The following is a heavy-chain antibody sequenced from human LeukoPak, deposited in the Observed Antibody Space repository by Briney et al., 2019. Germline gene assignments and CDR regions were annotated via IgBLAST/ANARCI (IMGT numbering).Heavy chain of an antibody. J-gene: IGHJ5*02. CDR1: GYTFASYD. D-gene: IGHD2-8*01. CDR2: MNPNSGNT. CDR3: ARGRLINWFDP. Sequence: ASVKVSCKASGYTFASYDINWVRQATGQGLEWMGWMNPNSGNTGYAQKFQGRVTMTRNTSISTACMELSSLRSEDTAVYYCARGRLINWFDPWGQGTLVTVSS. V-gene: IGHV1-8*01.